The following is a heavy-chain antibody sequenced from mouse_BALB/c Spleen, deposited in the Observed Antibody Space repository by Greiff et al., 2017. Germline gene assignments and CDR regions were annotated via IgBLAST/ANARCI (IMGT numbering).Heavy chain of an antibody. Sequence: VKLLESGAELARPGASVKLSCKASGYTFTSYWMQWVKQRPGQGLEWIGAIYPGDGDTRYTQKFKGKATLTADKSSSTAYMQLSSLASEDSAVYYCARGARNNAMDYWGQGTSVTVSS. CDR3: ARGARNNAMDY. D-gene: IGHD3-1*01. CDR2: IYPGDGDT. CDR1: GYTFTSYW. V-gene: IGHV1-87*01. J-gene: IGHJ4*01.